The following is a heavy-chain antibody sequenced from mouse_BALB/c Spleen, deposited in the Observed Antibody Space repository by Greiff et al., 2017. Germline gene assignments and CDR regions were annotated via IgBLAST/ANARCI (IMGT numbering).Heavy chain of an antibody. D-gene: IGHD1-1*01. V-gene: IGHV1S56*01. CDR3: AWGGDGSSQGGMDY. CDR1: GYTFTSYY. J-gene: IGHJ4*01. Sequence: QVQLQQSGPELVKPGASVRISCKASGYTFTSYYIHWVKQRPGQGLEWIGWIYPGNVNTKYNEKFKGKATLTADKSSSTAYMQLSSLTSEDSAVYFCAWGGDGSSQGGMDYWGQGTSVTVSS. CDR2: IYPGNVNT.